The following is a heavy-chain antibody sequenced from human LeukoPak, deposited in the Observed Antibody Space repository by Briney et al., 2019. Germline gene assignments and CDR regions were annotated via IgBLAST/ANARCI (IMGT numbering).Heavy chain of an antibody. CDR1: GFTFSSYS. D-gene: IGHD3-10*02. Sequence: GGSLRLSCAASGFTFSSYSMMWVRQAPGKGLEWVLYISSSGSTIYYADSVKGRFTISRDNAKNSLYLQMNSLRAEDTAVYYCAELGITMIGGVWGKGTTVTISS. J-gene: IGHJ6*04. CDR3: AELGITMIGGV. CDR2: ISSSGSTI. V-gene: IGHV3-48*04.